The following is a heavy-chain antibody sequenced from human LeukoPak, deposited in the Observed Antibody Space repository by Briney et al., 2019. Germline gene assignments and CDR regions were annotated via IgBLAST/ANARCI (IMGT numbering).Heavy chain of an antibody. Sequence: ASVTVSCRASGYTFTSCYMHWVRQAPGQGLEWIGWMNPNSGATNYAQKFQGRVTMTRDTSISTAYMELSRLRSDDTAVYYCARGEGIAAAVYFDYWGQGTLVTVSS. D-gene: IGHD6-13*01. CDR3: ARGEGIAAAVYFDY. CDR1: GYTFTSCY. J-gene: IGHJ4*02. CDR2: MNPNSGAT. V-gene: IGHV1-2*02.